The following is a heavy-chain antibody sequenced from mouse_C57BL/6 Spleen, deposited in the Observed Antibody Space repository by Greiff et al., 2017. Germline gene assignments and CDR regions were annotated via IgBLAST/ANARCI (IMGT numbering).Heavy chain of an antibody. CDR3: ARGSSGYFDY. J-gene: IGHJ2*01. V-gene: IGHV1-64*01. D-gene: IGHD3-2*02. Sequence: QVQLQQPGAELVKPGASVKLSCKASGYTFTSYWMHWVKQRPGQGLEWIGMIHPNSGSTNYNEKFKGKATLTVDKSSSTAYMQLSSLTSEDSAVYYCARGSSGYFDYWGQGTTLTVSS. CDR1: GYTFTSYW. CDR2: IHPNSGST.